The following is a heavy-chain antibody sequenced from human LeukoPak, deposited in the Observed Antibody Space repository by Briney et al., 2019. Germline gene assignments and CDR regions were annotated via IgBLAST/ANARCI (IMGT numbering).Heavy chain of an antibody. CDR3: AKGYYYDNSGESYFDY. J-gene: IGHJ4*02. CDR2: ISYDGSNK. CDR1: GFTFSSYA. D-gene: IGHD3-22*01. Sequence: GGSLRLSCAASGFTFSSYAMHWVRQAPGKGLEWVAVISYDGSNKYYADSVKGRFTISRDNSKNTLYLQMNSLRAEDTAVYYCAKGYYYDNSGESYFDYWGQGTLVTVSS. V-gene: IGHV3-30*04.